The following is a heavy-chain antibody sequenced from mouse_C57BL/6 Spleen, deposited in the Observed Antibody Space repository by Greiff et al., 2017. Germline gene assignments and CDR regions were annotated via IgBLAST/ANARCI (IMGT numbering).Heavy chain of an antibody. CDR3: AREGTTDWYFDV. CDR1: GFTFSDYY. D-gene: IGHD1-1*01. J-gene: IGHJ1*03. V-gene: IGHV5-16*01. CDR2: INYDGSST. Sequence: DVKLVESEGGLVQPGSSMKLSCTASGFTFSDYYMAWVRQVPEKGLEWVANINYDGSSTYYLDSLKSRFIISRDNAKNILYLQMSSLKSEDTATYYCAREGTTDWYFDVWGTGTTVTVSS.